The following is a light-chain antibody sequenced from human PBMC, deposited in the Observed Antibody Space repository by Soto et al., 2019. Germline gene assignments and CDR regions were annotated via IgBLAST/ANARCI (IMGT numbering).Light chain of an antibody. CDR3: SSYTSSSTSV. CDR2: DVS. Sequence: QCVLTQPASVSGSPGQSIAISCTGTSSDVGGYNYVSWYQQHPGKAPKLMIYDVSNRPSGVSNRFSGSKSGNTASLTISGLQAEDEADYYCSSYTSSSTSVFGTGTKVTVL. V-gene: IGLV2-14*01. CDR1: SSDVGGYNY. J-gene: IGLJ1*01.